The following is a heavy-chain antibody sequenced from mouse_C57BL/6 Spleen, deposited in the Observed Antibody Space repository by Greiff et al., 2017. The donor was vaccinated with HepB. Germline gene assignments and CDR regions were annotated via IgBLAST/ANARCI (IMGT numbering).Heavy chain of an antibody. CDR2: ISGGGGNT. CDR1: GFTFSSYT. D-gene: IGHD1-1*01. CDR3: ARHRHYYGSSHWDFDV. V-gene: IGHV5-9*01. Sequence: EVKLVESGGGLVKPGGSLKLSCAASGFTFSSYTMSWVRQTPEKRLEWVATISGGGGNTYYPDSVKGRFTISRDNAKNTLYLQMRSLRSEDTALYYCARHRHYYGSSHWDFDVWGTGTTVTVSS. J-gene: IGHJ1*03.